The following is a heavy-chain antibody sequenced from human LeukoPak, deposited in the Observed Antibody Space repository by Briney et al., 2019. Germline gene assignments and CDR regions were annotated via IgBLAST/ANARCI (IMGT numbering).Heavy chain of an antibody. V-gene: IGHV3-23*01. Sequence: GGSLRLSCAASGLNLDAYAMHWVRQAPGKGLEWVSAISGSGGSTYYADSVKGRFTISRDNSKNTLYLQMNSLRAEDTAVYYCAKDGEVGAPDAFDIWGQGTMVTVSS. D-gene: IGHD1-26*01. J-gene: IGHJ3*02. CDR3: AKDGEVGAPDAFDI. CDR2: ISGSGGST. CDR1: GLNLDAYA.